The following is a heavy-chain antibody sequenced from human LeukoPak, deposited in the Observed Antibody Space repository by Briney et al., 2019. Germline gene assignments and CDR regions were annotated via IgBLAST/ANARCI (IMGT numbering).Heavy chain of an antibody. CDR1: GGSISSYY. Sequence: SETLSLTCTVSGGSISSYYWSWIRQPAGKGLEWIGRIYTSGSTNYNPSLKSRVTMSVDTSKNQFALKLSSVTAADTAVYYCARVRGGYNLGALDYWGQGTLVTVSS. CDR2: IYTSGST. D-gene: IGHD5-24*01. CDR3: ARVRGGYNLGALDY. V-gene: IGHV4-4*07. J-gene: IGHJ4*02.